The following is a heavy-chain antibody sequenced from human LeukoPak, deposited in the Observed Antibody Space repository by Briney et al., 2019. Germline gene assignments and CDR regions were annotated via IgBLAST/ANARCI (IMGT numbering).Heavy chain of an antibody. CDR2: ISGSGGST. Sequence: PGGSLRLSCAASGFTFSNYAMSWVRQAPGKGLEWVSSISGSGGSTHYADSVKGRFTISRDNSKNTVYLQMNSLRAEDTAVYYCAKESGEFDYWGQGTQVTVSS. J-gene: IGHJ4*02. CDR3: AKESGEFDY. CDR1: GFTFSNYA. D-gene: IGHD4-17*01. V-gene: IGHV3-23*01.